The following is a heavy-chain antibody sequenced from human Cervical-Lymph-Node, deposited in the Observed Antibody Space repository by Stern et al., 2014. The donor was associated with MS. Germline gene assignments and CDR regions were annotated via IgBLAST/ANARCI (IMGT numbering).Heavy chain of an antibody. Sequence: QVQLVESGGGVVQPGRPLKLSCAASRFTFSSCGMHWVRQAPGKGLEWVAVISAGGSLQCYADSVKGRFTISRDNTKNTLYLQIDSLRAEDTGVYYCAKERAHADWGFDSWGQGTLVTVSS. CDR1: RFTFSSCG. CDR3: AKERAHADWGFDS. CDR2: ISAGGSLQ. D-gene: IGHD3-9*01. V-gene: IGHV3-30*18. J-gene: IGHJ4*02.